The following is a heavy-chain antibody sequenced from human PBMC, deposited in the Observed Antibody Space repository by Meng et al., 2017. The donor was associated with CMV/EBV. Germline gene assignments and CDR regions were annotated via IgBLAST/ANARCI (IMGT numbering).Heavy chain of an antibody. V-gene: IGHV3-33*06. CDR2: IWYDGSNK. CDR3: AKTGAYCSSTSCLSGMDV. CDR1: GFTFSSYG. D-gene: IGHD2-2*01. Sequence: GGSLRLSCAASGFTFSSYGMHWVRQAPGEGLEWAAVIWYDGSNKYYADSVKGRFTISRDNSKNTLYLQMNSLRAEDTAVYYCAKTGAYCSSTSCLSGMDVWGQGTTVTVSS. J-gene: IGHJ6*02.